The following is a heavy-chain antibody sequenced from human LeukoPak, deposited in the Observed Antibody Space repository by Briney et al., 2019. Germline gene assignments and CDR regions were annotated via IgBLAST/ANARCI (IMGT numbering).Heavy chain of an antibody. CDR1: GFTVSSNY. V-gene: IGHV3-53*01. CDR2: IYSGGST. D-gene: IGHD6-19*01. J-gene: IGHJ4*02. Sequence: GGSLRLSCAASGFTVSSNYMSWVRQAPGKGLEWVSVIYSGGSTYYADSVKGRLTISRDNSKNTLYLQMNSLRAEDTAVYYCAGRGLSFSSPFDYWGQGTLVTVSS. CDR3: AGRGLSFSSPFDY.